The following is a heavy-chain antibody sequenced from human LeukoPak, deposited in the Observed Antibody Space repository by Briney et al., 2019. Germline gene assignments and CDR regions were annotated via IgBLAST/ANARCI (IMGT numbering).Heavy chain of an antibody. CDR1: GYTFTSHG. CDR2: ISAYNGDT. J-gene: IGHJ4*02. D-gene: IGHD3-10*01. V-gene: IGHV1-18*01. Sequence: ASVKVSCKASGYTFTSHGITWVRQAPGQGFEWMGWISAYNGDTKYPETFQVRVTLTTDTSTNTVYMELRNLKSDDTAVYYCARGGSGSYYDYWGKGTLITVSS. CDR3: ARGGSGSYYDY.